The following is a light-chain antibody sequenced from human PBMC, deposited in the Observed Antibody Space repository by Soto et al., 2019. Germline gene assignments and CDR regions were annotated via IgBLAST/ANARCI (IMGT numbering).Light chain of an antibody. CDR2: GAS. CDR3: HQYGSSPPLT. Sequence: EIVLTQSPGTLSLSPGERATLSCRASQSVSSSYLAWYQQKPGQAPRLLIYGASSRATGIRDRFSGSGSGTDFTLTISRLEPEDFAVYYCHQYGSSPPLTFGGGTKVEIK. J-gene: IGKJ4*01. V-gene: IGKV3-20*01. CDR1: QSVSSSY.